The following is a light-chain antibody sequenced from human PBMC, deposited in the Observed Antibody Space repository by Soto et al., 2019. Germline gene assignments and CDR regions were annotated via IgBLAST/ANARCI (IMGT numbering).Light chain of an antibody. CDR2: GAS. V-gene: IGKV3-20*01. Sequence: ETVLTQSPGTLSLSPGERATLSCRASQSVSSNFLAWYQQKPGQAPRLLFYGASSRATGIPDRFSGSGSGTDFTLTISRLEPEDFAAYYCQQHSTSPWTYGQGTKVDIK. CDR1: QSVSSNF. J-gene: IGKJ1*01. CDR3: QQHSTSPWT.